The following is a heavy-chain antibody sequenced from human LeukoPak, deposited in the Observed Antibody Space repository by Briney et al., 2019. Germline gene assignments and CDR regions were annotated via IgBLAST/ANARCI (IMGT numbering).Heavy chain of an antibody. D-gene: IGHD1-26*01. CDR2: IYYSGST. Sequence: PSETLSLTCTVSGGSISSSTYYWGWIRQPPGKGLEWIGSIYYSGSTYYNSSLKSRVTVYVDTSKNQFSLKLSSVTAADTAIYCCATQYRGAIRGGAFDVWGQGTMVTVS. CDR1: GGSISSSTYY. J-gene: IGHJ3*01. V-gene: IGHV4-39*01. CDR3: ATQYRGAIRGGAFDV.